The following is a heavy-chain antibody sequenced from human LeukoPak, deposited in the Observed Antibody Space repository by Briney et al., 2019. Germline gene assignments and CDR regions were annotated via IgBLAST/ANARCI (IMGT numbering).Heavy chain of an antibody. J-gene: IGHJ6*03. CDR2: MNPNSGNT. V-gene: IGHV1-8*01. D-gene: IGHD6-19*01. CDR1: GYTFTSYD. CDR3: ARGSGWPYYYYMDV. Sequence: ASVKVSCKASGYTFTSYDINWVRQATGQGLEWTAWMNPNSGNTGYAQKFQGRVTMTRNTSISTAYMELSNLRSEDTAVYYCARGSGWPYYYYMDVWGKGTTVTVSS.